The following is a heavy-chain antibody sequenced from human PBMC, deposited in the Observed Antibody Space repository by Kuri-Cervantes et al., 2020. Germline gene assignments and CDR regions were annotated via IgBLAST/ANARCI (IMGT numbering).Heavy chain of an antibody. V-gene: IGHV4-34*01. CDR3: ARRDPASRNNHYYHSRLGY. CDR2: INHSGST. CDR1: GGSISSYY. J-gene: IGHJ4*02. D-gene: IGHD3-22*01. Sequence: SETLSLTCTVSGGSISSYYWSWIRQPPGKGLEWIGEINHSGSTNYNPSLKSRVTISVDTSKNQFSLKLSSVTAADTAVYYCARRDPASRNNHYYHSRLGYWGQGTLVTVSS.